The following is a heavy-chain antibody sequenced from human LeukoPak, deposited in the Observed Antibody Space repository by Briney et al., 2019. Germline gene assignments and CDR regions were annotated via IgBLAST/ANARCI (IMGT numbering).Heavy chain of an antibody. CDR1: GYTFTSYD. D-gene: IGHD6-19*01. V-gene: IGHV1-8*03. Sequence: ASVKVSCKASGYTFTSYDINWVRQATGQGLEWMGWMNPNSGNTGYAQKFQGRVTITRNTSISTAYMELSSLRSEDTAVYYCARRVAVAGYYYYMDVWGKGTTVTVSS. J-gene: IGHJ6*03. CDR3: ARRVAVAGYYYYMDV. CDR2: MNPNSGNT.